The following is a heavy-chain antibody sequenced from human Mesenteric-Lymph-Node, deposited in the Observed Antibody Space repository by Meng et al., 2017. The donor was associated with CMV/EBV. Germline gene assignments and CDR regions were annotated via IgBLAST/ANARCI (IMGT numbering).Heavy chain of an antibody. J-gene: IGHJ6*02. D-gene: IGHD6-13*01. CDR1: GFTFRTYE. Sequence: GGSLRLSCAASGFTFRTYEMHWVRLTPGKGLEWVSTIDTAGDTYYPDSVKGRFTISRENAKNSLYLQISGLSAGDTAVYYCASRPDSSSWLKDYYYGMDVWGQGTTVTVSS. CDR2: IDTAGDT. CDR3: ASRPDSSSWLKDYYYGMDV. V-gene: IGHV3-13*01.